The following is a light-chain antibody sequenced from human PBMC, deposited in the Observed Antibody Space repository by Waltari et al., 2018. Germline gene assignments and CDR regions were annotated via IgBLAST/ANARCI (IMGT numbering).Light chain of an antibody. J-gene: IGKJ1*01. CDR3: QHYVKLPVT. CDR1: QSVGRS. CDR2: GAS. V-gene: IGKV3-20*01. Sequence: DIVLTQSPGTLSLSPGERATLSCRASQSVGRSLAWYQQKPGQAPRLLIFGASNRATGVPDRLSGIGSGTDFSLTISRLEPEDLAVYFCQHYVKLPVTFGQGTKVEIK.